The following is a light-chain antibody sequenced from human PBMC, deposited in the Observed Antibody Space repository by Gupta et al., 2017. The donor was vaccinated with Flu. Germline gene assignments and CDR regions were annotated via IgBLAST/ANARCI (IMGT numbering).Light chain of an antibody. V-gene: IGKV1-39*01. CDR3: QQGYSSLWT. Sequence: DIQMTQSPSYLSASVGDRVTITCRASQDVRSYLSWYQQKPGEAPKLLIYATSCLQTGFPSRFSDNGSGTDFSLTISPLQPEDAATYFCQQGYSSLWTFGQGTKVEIK. CDR2: ATS. J-gene: IGKJ1*01. CDR1: QDVRSY.